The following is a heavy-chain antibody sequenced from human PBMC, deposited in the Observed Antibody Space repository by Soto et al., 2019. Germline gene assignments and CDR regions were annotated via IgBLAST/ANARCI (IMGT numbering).Heavy chain of an antibody. V-gene: IGHV1-3*01. CDR3: ARDDDDFWSGYQSRSYYYYYGMDV. J-gene: IGHJ6*02. Sequence: ASVKVSCKASGYTFTSYAMHWVRQAPGQRLEWMGWINAGNGNTKYSQKFQGRVTITTDKSASTAYMELSSLRSEDTAVYYCARDDDDFWSGYQSRSYYYYYGMDVWGQGTTVTVSS. D-gene: IGHD3-3*01. CDR1: GYTFTSYA. CDR2: INAGNGNT.